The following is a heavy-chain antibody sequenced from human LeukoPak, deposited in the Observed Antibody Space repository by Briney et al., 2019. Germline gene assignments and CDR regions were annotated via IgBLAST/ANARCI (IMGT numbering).Heavy chain of an antibody. V-gene: IGHV4-59*01. Sequence: SETLCLTCTASGGSISSYYWSWIRQPPGKGLEWIGYIYYSGSTNYNPSLKSRVTISVGTSKNQFSLKLSSVTAADTAVYYCARKAPSTVAPDNWFDPWGQGTLVTVSS. D-gene: IGHD4-11*01. CDR3: ARKAPSTVAPDNWFDP. J-gene: IGHJ5*02. CDR1: GGSISSYY. CDR2: IYYSGST.